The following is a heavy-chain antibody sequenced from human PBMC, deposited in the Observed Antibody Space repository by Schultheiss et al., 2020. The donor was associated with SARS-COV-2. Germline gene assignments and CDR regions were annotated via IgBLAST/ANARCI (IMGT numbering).Heavy chain of an antibody. CDR3: AGPIAAAGDV. D-gene: IGHD6-13*01. CDR1: RFPFTIYG. Sequence: GGSLRLSCAASRFPFTIYGMHWVRQAPGKGLEWVAVISYDGSNKYYSDSVKGRFTISRDNSKNTLYLQMNSLRAEDTAVYYCAGPIAAAGDVWGQGTTVTVSS. J-gene: IGHJ6*02. CDR2: ISYDGSNK. V-gene: IGHV3-30*03.